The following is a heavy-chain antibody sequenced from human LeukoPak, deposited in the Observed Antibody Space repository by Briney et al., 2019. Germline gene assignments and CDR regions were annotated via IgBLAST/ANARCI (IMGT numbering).Heavy chain of an antibody. Sequence: SETLSLTCTVSGGSISSRDYYWTWIRQPAGKGLEWVGRIYTSGSTDYNPSLKSRVTISVDTSKNQFSLKLSSVTAADTAVYYCARGSPYGPVDYWGQGTLVTVSS. CDR3: ARGSPYGPVDY. J-gene: IGHJ4*02. CDR2: IYTSGST. V-gene: IGHV4-61*02. D-gene: IGHD3-10*01. CDR1: GGSISSRDYY.